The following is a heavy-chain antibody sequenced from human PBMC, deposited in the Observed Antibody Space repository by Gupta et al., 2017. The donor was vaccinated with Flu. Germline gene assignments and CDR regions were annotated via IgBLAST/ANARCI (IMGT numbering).Heavy chain of an antibody. CDR2: IYWDEDK. J-gene: IGHJ4*02. D-gene: IGHD3-3*01. CDR3: ARHGPLHGADFWSGYLEF. Sequence: WVRQPPGKAPEWLGVIYWDEDKRYSPALMNRLTITGDSFSSRVVLTMTNMGPVDTATYYCARHGPLHGADFWSGYLEFWGPGILGTVSS. V-gene: IGHV2-5*02.